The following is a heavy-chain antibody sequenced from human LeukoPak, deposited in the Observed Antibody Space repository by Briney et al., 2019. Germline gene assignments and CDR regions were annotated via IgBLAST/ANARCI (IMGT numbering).Heavy chain of an antibody. J-gene: IGHJ4*02. CDR1: GNSLTEFS. CDR2: FDPEDGEP. D-gene: IGHD3-16*02. CDR3: TTGLSAAWTFEF. Sequence: ASVKVSCKVSGNSLTEFSMHWVRQVPGTGLEWMGGFDPEDGEPIYTQKFHGRVIMTEDTSRDTVYLELNSLKSEDTAVYYCTTGLSAAWTFEFWGQGTLITVSS. V-gene: IGHV1-24*01.